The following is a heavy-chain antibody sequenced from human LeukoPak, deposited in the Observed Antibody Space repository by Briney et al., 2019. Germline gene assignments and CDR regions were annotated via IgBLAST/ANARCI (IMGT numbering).Heavy chain of an antibody. CDR3: ARCPYYYDSSGYDY. D-gene: IGHD3-22*01. CDR2: IYTSGST. V-gene: IGHV4-4*07. Sequence: PSETLPLTCTVSGGSISSYYWSWIRQPAGKGLEWIGRIYTSGSTNYNPSLKSRVTMSVDTSKNQFSLKLSSVTAADTAVYYCARCPYYYDSSGYDYWGQGTLVTVSS. CDR1: GGSISSYY. J-gene: IGHJ4*02.